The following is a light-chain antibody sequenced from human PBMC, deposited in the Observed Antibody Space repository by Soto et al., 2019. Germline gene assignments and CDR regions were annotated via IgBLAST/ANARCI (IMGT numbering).Light chain of an antibody. V-gene: IGKV3-15*01. CDR3: QQYNNWPSWT. CDR1: QSVSSN. Sequence: EIVMTQSPGTLSVSPGEGATLSCRASQSVSSNLAWYRQKPGQAPRLLIYGASTRATGIPARFSGSGSGTEFNLTISSLQSEDFAVYYCQQYNNWPSWTFGQGTKVEIK. CDR2: GAS. J-gene: IGKJ1*01.